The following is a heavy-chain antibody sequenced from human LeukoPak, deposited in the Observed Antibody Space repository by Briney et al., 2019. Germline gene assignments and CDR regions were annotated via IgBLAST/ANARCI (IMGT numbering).Heavy chain of an antibody. D-gene: IGHD4-23*01. CDR2: IYSGGST. J-gene: IGHJ3*02. CDR3: ARGTTVVVPDAFDI. V-gene: IGHV3-53*01. CDR1: GFTVSSNY. Sequence: GGSLRLSCAASGFTVSSNYMSWVRQAPGKGLEWVSVIYSGGSTYYADSVKGRFTISRDNSKNSLYLQMNSLRAEDTAVYYCARGTTVVVPDAFDIWGQGTMVTVSS.